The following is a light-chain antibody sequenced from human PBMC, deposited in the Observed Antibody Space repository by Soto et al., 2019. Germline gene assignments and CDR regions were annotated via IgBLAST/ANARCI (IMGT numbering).Light chain of an antibody. CDR3: CSYAGSSIEV. Sequence: QSALTQPASVYGSPGQSITISCTGTSSDVGSYNLVSWYQQHPGKAPKLMIYEVSKRPSGVSNRFSGSKSGNTASLTISGLQAEDEADYYCCSYAGSSIEVFGGGTQLTVL. J-gene: IGLJ3*02. V-gene: IGLV2-23*02. CDR2: EVS. CDR1: SSDVGSYNL.